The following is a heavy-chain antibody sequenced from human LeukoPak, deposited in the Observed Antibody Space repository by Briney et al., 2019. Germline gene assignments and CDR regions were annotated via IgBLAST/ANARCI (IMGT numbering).Heavy chain of an antibody. D-gene: IGHD3-10*01. CDR3: ARDKAVVQGVIGY. J-gene: IGHJ4*02. CDR1: GFTFSSYG. Sequence: GRSLRLSCAASGFTFSSYGMHWVREAPGKGLEWVAVIWYDGSNKYYADSVKGRFTISRDNSKNTLYLQMNSLRAEDTAVYYCARDKAVVQGVIGYWGQGTLVTVSS. CDR2: IWYDGSNK. V-gene: IGHV3-33*01.